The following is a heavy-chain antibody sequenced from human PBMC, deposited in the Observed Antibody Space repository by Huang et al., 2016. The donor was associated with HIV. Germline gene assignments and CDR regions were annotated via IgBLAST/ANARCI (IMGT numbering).Heavy chain of an antibody. J-gene: IGHJ4*02. D-gene: IGHD3-22*01. Sequence: QVQLVQSGAEVKKPGSSVKVSCKASGGTFSSSAINWVRQAPGQGREWMGGIIPIFGTANYAQKFQGRATITADESTSTAYMELSSLRSEDTAVYYCAREFYYDSSGYYFDYWGQGTLVTVSS. V-gene: IGHV1-69*01. CDR2: IIPIFGTA. CDR3: AREFYYDSSGYYFDY. CDR1: GGTFSSSA.